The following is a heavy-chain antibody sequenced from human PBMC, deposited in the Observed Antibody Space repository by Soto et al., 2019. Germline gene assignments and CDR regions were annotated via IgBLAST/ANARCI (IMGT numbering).Heavy chain of an antibody. D-gene: IGHD2-2*01. CDR3: AHSPSTDIVVAPATMGPLADNWFDP. J-gene: IGHJ5*02. Sequence: GSGPTLVNPTQTLTLTCTFSGFSLSTSGVGVGWIRQPPGKALEWLALIYWDDDKRYSPSLKSRLTITKDTSKNQVVLTMTNMDPVDTATYYCAHSPSTDIVVAPATMGPLADNWFDPWGQGTLVTVSS. CDR1: GFSLSTSGVG. CDR2: IYWDDDK. V-gene: IGHV2-5*02.